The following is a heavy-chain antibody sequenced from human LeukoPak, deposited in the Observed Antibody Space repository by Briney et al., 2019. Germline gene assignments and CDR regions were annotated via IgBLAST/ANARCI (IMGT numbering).Heavy chain of an antibody. Sequence: GGSLRLSCAASGITFSNFGMHWVRQAPGKGLEWVAVIWYDGSQKYYADSVRGRFTISRDNSKNTLYLQMNSLRAEDTAIYYCARADFWSGHYYYFYGMDVWGQGTTLTVSS. CDR3: ARADFWSGHYYYFYGMDV. CDR1: GITFSNFG. V-gene: IGHV3-33*01. CDR2: IWYDGSQK. J-gene: IGHJ6*02. D-gene: IGHD3-3*01.